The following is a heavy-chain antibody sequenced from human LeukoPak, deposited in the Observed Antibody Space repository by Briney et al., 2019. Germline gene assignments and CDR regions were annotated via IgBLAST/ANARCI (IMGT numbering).Heavy chain of an antibody. CDR3: ARDGIAAVDFDY. CDR2: VNGDGSST. V-gene: IGHV3-74*01. Sequence: GGSLRLSCAASGFTFSTYWMHWVRHAPGKGLVWVSRVNGDGSSTNYADSVKGRFTISRDNAKNTLYLQMNSLRAEDTAVYYCARDGIAAVDFDYWGQGILVTVSS. CDR1: GFTFSTYW. J-gene: IGHJ4*02. D-gene: IGHD6-13*01.